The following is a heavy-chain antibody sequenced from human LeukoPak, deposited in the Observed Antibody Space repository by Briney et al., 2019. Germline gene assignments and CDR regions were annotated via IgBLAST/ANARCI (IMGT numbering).Heavy chain of an antibody. CDR1: GFTFSSYS. Sequence: GGSLRLSCAASGFTFSSYSMIWVRQAPGKGLEWVSSISSSSSYIYYADSVKGRFTISRDNAKNSLYLQMNSLRAEDTAVYYCARGVSYCGGGCYSSYYYYGMDVWGQGTTVTVSS. D-gene: IGHD2-21*02. CDR3: ARGVSYCGGGCYSSYYYYGMDV. V-gene: IGHV3-21*01. J-gene: IGHJ6*02. CDR2: ISSSSSYI.